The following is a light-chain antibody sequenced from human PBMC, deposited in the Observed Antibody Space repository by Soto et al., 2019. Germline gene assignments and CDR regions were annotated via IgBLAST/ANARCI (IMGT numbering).Light chain of an antibody. CDR3: QHYGSSPPDT. CDR1: QSVSTKY. Sequence: EIVLTQSPGTLSLSLGERATLSCRASQSVSTKYVAWYQQKPGQAPSLLIYGTSNRAADVPDRFSATGSGTDFSLTISRLQPEDFAVYYCQHYGSSPPDTFGQGPSWRSN. V-gene: IGKV3-20*01. CDR2: GTS. J-gene: IGKJ2*01.